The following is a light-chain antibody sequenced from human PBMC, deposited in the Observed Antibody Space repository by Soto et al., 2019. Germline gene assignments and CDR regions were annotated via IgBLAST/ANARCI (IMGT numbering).Light chain of an antibody. J-gene: IGKJ1*01. V-gene: IGKV1-5*01. CDR2: DAS. CDR1: QSISNR. Sequence: DIQMTQSPSTLSASVGDRVTITCRASQSISNRLAWYQQKPGKVPKVVIYDASSLESGVPSRFSGSGSGTEFILTINSLQPDDFATYCCQHYGGMWAFGQGTKVEIK. CDR3: QHYGGMWA.